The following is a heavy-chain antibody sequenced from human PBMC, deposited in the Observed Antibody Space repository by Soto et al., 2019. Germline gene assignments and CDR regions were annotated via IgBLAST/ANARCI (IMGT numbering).Heavy chain of an antibody. CDR1: GFTFSSYA. D-gene: IGHD6-19*01. Sequence: PGGSLRLSCAASGFTFSSYAMHWVRQAPGKGLEWVAVISYDGSNKYYADSVKGRFTISRDNSKNTLYLQMNSLRAEDTAVYYCARCYSSGWDTFGVDYWGQGTLVTVSS. J-gene: IGHJ4*02. V-gene: IGHV3-30-3*01. CDR2: ISYDGSNK. CDR3: ARCYSSGWDTFGVDY.